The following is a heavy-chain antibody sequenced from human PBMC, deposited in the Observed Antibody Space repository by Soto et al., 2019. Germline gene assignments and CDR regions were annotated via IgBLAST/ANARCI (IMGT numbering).Heavy chain of an antibody. D-gene: IGHD6-19*01. J-gene: IGHJ4*02. CDR3: ARESQSGWSYPMVDY. CDR1: GDSVSSNSAA. CDR2: TYYRSKWYN. Sequence: SQTLSLTCAISGDSVSSNSAAWNCIMHSPSRGLEWLGRTYYRSKWYNDYAVSVKSRITINPDTSKNQFSLQLNSVTPEDTAVYYCARESQSGWSYPMVDYWGQGTLVTVSS. V-gene: IGHV6-1*01.